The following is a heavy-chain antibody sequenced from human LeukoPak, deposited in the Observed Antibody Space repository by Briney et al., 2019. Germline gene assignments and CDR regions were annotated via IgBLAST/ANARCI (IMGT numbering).Heavy chain of an antibody. D-gene: IGHD5-18*01. CDR2: IYYSGST. J-gene: IGHJ5*02. Sequence: SETLSLTCTVSGGSISSYYWSWIRQPPGKGLEWIGYIYYSGSTNYNPSLKSRVTISVDTSKNQFSLKLSSVTAADTAVYYCARDDGGGYSYAFDPWGQGTLVTVSS. CDR1: GGSISSYY. CDR3: ARDDGGGYSYAFDP. V-gene: IGHV4-59*01.